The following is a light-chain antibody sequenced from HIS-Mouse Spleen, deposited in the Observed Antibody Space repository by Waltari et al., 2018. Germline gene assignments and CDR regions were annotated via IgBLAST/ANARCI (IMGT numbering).Light chain of an antibody. CDR3: SSYTSSSTYV. CDR1: SSDVGGYHY. Sequence: QSALTQPASVSGSPGQSITLSCTGPSSDVGGYHYVSWYQQHPGKAPKLMIYDVSNRPSGVSNRFSGSKSGNTASLTISGLQAEDEADYYCSSYTSSSTYVFGTGTKVTVL. J-gene: IGLJ1*01. CDR2: DVS. V-gene: IGLV2-14*03.